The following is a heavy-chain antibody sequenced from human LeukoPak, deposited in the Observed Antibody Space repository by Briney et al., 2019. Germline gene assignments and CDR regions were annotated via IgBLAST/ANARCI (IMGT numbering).Heavy chain of an antibody. V-gene: IGHV1-18*01. CDR1: GFTFTRYG. CDR3: ARDPSNTSGWYAWADY. Sequence: ASVTVSCKASGFTFTRYGISWVGQAPGQGLEWMAWISAYNGDTKYAQKFQGRLTMTTDTSTSTAYMELRSLRSDDTAVYYCARDPSNTSGWYAWADYWGQGTLVTVSS. D-gene: IGHD6-19*01. J-gene: IGHJ4*02. CDR2: ISAYNGDT.